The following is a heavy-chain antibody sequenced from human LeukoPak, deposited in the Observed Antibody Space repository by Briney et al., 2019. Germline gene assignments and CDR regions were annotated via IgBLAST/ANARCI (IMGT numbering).Heavy chain of an antibody. CDR3: ARPNITSYYDSRGYDAFDV. J-gene: IGHJ3*01. D-gene: IGHD3-22*01. V-gene: IGHV5-51*01. CDR1: AYSFTSYW. Sequence: GESLKISCKGSAYSFTSYWIGWVRQMPGKGLEWMGIIYPDDSDTRYSPSFQGQVTISADKSVRTAYLQWSSLKASDTAMYYCARPNITSYYDSRGYDAFDVWGQGTMVTVSS. CDR2: IYPDDSDT.